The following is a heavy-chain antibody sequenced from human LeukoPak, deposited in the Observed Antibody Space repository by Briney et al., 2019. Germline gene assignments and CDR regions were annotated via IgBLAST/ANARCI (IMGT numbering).Heavy chain of an antibody. V-gene: IGHV3-49*04. CDR3: TRSYSPGVDF. CDR2: IRSKPYGGTT. CDR1: GFTFGDYT. Sequence: GGSLRLSCAASGFTFGDYTMTWVRQAPGKGLEWVGFIRSKPYGGTTEYAASVKGRFTISRDDSKSIAYLQMNSLKTEDTAVYYCTRSYSPGVDFWGQGALVTVSS. J-gene: IGHJ4*02. D-gene: IGHD1-26*01.